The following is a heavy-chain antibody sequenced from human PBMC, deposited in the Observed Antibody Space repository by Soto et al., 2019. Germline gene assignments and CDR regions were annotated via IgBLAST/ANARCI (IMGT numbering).Heavy chain of an antibody. CDR1: GDSVSNGSYY. D-gene: IGHD3-16*01. J-gene: IGHJ4*02. V-gene: IGHV4-61*01. CDR3: ARDGGAIPFDY. Sequence: QVQLQESGPGLVKPSETLSLTCTVSGDSVSNGSYYWSWIRQPPGKGLEWIGYIYYSGSTNYNPSLKSRVTISVDTSKNQFSLKLSSVTAADTAVYYCARDGGAIPFDYWGQGTLVTVSS. CDR2: IYYSGST.